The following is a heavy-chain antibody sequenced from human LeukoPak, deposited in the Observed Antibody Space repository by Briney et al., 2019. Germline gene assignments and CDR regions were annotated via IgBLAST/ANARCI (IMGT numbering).Heavy chain of an antibody. V-gene: IGHV1-8*03. CDR1: GYTFTSYD. Sequence: ASVKFSCKASGYTFTSYDINWVRQATGQGLEWMGWTNPNSGNTGYAQKFQGRVTITRNTSISTAYMELSSLRSEDTAVYYCARGLGWELHSDYFDYWGQGTLVTVSS. CDR2: TNPNSGNT. D-gene: IGHD1-26*01. CDR3: ARGLGWELHSDYFDY. J-gene: IGHJ4*02.